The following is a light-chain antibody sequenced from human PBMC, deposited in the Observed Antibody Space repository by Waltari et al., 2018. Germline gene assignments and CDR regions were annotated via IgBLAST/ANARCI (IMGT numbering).Light chain of an antibody. Sequence: QSVLTQPPSVSGAPGQRVIISCAGSGSNVGAGYDVQWYQQLPGRAPTLRIKGNTNRPSGVPDRFSGSKSGASASLAIPGLQAEDEADSCCQSYDSNVGGSVCGAGTKVSVL. V-gene: IGLV1-40*01. CDR2: GNT. CDR1: GSNVGAGYD. CDR3: QSYDSNVGGSV. J-gene: IGLJ1*01.